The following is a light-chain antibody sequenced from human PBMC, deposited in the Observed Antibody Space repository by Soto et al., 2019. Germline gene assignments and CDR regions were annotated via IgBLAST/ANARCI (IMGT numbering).Light chain of an antibody. CDR3: QHYNNWPPIT. CDR2: GAS. CDR1: RTVSVN. V-gene: IGKV3-15*01. J-gene: IGKJ5*01. Sequence: EIVMTQSPATLSVSPGERATLSCRASRTVSVNLAWYQQKPGQAPRLVIYGASTRATGVPARFSGSGSGTEFTLSISRVQSEDFALYYCQHYNNWPPITFGQGTRLEI.